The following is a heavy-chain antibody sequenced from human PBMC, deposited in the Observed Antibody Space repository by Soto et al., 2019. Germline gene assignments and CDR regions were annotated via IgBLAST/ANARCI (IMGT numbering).Heavy chain of an antibody. CDR2: ISSSSSYT. CDR1: GFTFSDYY. V-gene: IGHV3-11*06. D-gene: IGHD3-16*02. J-gene: IGHJ4*02. Sequence: PGGSLRLSCAASGFTFSDYYMSWIRQAPGKGLEWVSHISSSSSYTNYADSVKGRFTISRDNAKNSLYLQMNSLRAEDTAVYYCARVISGANGYRTGIFDYWGQGTLVTVSS. CDR3: ARVISGANGYRTGIFDY.